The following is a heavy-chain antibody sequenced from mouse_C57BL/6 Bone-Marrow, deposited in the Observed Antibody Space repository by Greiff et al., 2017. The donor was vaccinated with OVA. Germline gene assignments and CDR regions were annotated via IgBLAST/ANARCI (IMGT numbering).Heavy chain of an antibody. CDR2: IDPSDSYT. CDR1: GYTFTSYW. J-gene: IGHJ4*01. CDR3: AREDDYDFYYAMDY. D-gene: IGHD2-4*01. V-gene: IGHV1-59*01. Sequence: VQLQQPGAELVRPGTSVKLSCKASGYTFTSYWMHWVKQRPGQGLEWIGVIDPSDSYTNYNQKFKGKATLTVDTSSSTAYMQLSSLTSEDSAVYYCAREDDYDFYYAMDYWGQGTSVTVSS.